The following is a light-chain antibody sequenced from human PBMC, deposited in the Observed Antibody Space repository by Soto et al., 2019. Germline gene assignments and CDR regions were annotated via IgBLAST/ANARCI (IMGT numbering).Light chain of an antibody. CDR3: QSYDNSLPGSNV. V-gene: IGLV1-40*01. CDR2: GNS. Sequence: QSVLTQPPSVSGAPGQSVTISCTGSSSNIGAGHDVHWYQQFPGTAPKVLIYGNSNRPSGVPDRFSGSKSGTSASLAITGLQAEDEADYYCQSYDNSLPGSNVFGNGTKVTV. J-gene: IGLJ1*01. CDR1: SSNIGAGHD.